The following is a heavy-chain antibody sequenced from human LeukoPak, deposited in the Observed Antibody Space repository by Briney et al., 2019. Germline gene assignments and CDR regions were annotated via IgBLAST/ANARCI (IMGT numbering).Heavy chain of an antibody. CDR3: TREGVSDFWTGYLDV. V-gene: IGHV3-74*01. CDR1: GFTFSTYW. Sequence: GGSLRLSCEASGFTFSTYWMHWVRQAPGKGLLWVSRISSDGGSTSYGDSVKGRFTISRDNAKNTVYLQMSSLRAEDTAVYYCTREGVSDFWTGYLDVWGKGTTVTVSS. D-gene: IGHD3/OR15-3a*01. CDR2: ISSDGGST. J-gene: IGHJ6*04.